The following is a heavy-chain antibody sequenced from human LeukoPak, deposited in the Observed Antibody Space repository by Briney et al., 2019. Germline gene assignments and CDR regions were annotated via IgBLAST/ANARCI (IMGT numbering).Heavy chain of an antibody. D-gene: IGHD3-22*01. Sequence: GGSLRLSCAASGFTSSSYGMHWVRQAPGKGLEWVAVIWYDGSNKYYADSVKGRFTISRDNSKNTLYLQMNSLRAEDTAVYYCAKGHYDSSGQDAFDIWGQGTMVTVSS. CDR3: AKGHYDSSGQDAFDI. CDR1: GFTSSSYG. CDR2: IWYDGSNK. J-gene: IGHJ3*02. V-gene: IGHV3-33*06.